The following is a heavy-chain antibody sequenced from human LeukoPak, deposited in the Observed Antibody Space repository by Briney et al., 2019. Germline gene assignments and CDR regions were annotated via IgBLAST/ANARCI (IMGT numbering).Heavy chain of an antibody. D-gene: IGHD3-22*01. J-gene: IGHJ4*02. CDR1: GASISSYH. V-gene: IGHV4-59*06. CDR2: IYYSGST. CDR3: ARLRYYDSSGYPDYFDY. Sequence: SETLSLTCTVTGASISSYHWSWIRQHPGKGLEWIGYIYYSGSTYYNPSLKSRVTISVDTSKNQFSLKLSSVTAADTAVYYCARLRYYDSSGYPDYFDYWGQGTLVTVSS.